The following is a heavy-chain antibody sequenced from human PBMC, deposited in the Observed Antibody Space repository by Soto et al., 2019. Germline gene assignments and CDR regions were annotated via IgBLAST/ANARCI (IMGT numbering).Heavy chain of an antibody. CDR3: ARDYGARGYSYGYYGMDV. J-gene: IGHJ6*02. D-gene: IGHD5-18*01. CDR1: GFTFSSYS. V-gene: IGHV3-48*02. Sequence: SLILSCAASGFTFSSYSMNWVRQAPGKGLEWVSYISSSSSTIYYADSVKGRFTISRDNAKNSLYLQMNSLRDEDTAVYYCARDYGARGYSYGYYGMDVWGQGTTVTVSS. CDR2: ISSSSSTI.